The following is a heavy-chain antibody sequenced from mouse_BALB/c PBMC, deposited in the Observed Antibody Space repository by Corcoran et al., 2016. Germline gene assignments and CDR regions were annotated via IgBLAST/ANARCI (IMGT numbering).Heavy chain of an antibody. D-gene: IGHD2-2*01. V-gene: IGHV14-3*02. CDR1: GFNIKDTY. Sequence: EVQLQQSGAELVKPGASVKLSCTASGFNIKDTYMHWVKQRPEQGLEWIGRIDPANGNTKYDPKFQGKATITADTSSNTAYLQLSSLTSEDTAVYYCAPLYYGYAAWFAYWGQGTLVTVSA. CDR3: APLYYGYAAWFAY. J-gene: IGHJ3*01. CDR2: IDPANGNT.